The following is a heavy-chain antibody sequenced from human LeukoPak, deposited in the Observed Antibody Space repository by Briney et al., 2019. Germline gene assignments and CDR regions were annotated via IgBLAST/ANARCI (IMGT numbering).Heavy chain of an antibody. CDR1: GGSITIGTW. J-gene: IGHJ3*01. CDR2: VYYSGSP. Sequence: SGALSLTCAVSGGSITIGTWWTWVRQPPGQGLEWIGEVYYSGSPNYNSSLKSRVTISLDKTKNQFLLNLTSVTAADTAVYYCARGPRKWGQGTMVTVSS. V-gene: IGHV4-4*02. CDR3: ARGPRK.